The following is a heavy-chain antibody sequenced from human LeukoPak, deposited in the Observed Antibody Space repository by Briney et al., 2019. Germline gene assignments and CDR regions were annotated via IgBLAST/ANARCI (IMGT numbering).Heavy chain of an antibody. CDR2: IYYSGST. V-gene: IGHV4-59*01. CDR3: ALGYYYDSSGYSSFDY. J-gene: IGHJ4*02. CDR1: GGSINNYY. Sequence: SETLSLTCTVSGGSINNYYWSWIRQPPGKGLEWIGYIYYSGSTNYNPSLKSRVTISVDTSKNQFSLKLSSVTTADTAVYYCALGYYYDSSGYSSFDYWGQGTLVTVSS. D-gene: IGHD3-22*01.